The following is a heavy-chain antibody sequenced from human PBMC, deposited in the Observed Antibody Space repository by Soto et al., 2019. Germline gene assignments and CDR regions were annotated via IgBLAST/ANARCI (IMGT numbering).Heavy chain of an antibody. V-gene: IGHV1-58*02. J-gene: IGHJ6*02. CDR3: SSTRPDPAIGGFG. CDR2: IVVYSGQT. Sequence: QMQLVQSGPEVKKPGTSVKVSCRASGFDFISSGIQWVRQARGQGLEWIGWIVVYSGQTHYEQKFQDRGTITRDTATGKTYIEMTSLSSADKAGYYCSSTRPDPAIGGFGWGQGTTVTVSS. CDR1: GFDFISSG. D-gene: IGHD3-16*01.